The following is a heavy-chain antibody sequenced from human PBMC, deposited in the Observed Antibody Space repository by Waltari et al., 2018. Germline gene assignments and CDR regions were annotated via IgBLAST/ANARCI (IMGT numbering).Heavy chain of an antibody. CDR2: FDPDYGET. J-gene: IGHJ4*02. CDR1: GYTLTELS. Sequence: QVQLVQSGAEVKKPGASVKVSCKVSGYTLTELSMHWVRQAPGKGLEWMGGFDPDYGETIYAQKFQVRVTMTEDTSTDTAYMELSSLRSEDTAMYYCARTLDYGDYFDYWGQGTLVTVSS. D-gene: IGHD4-17*01. CDR3: ARTLDYGDYFDY. V-gene: IGHV1-24*01.